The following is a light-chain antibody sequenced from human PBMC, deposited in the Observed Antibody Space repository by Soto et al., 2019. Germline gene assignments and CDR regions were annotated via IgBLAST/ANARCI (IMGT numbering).Light chain of an antibody. Sequence: QSALTQPASVSGSPGQSITISCTGTSTDVGGHYYVSWYQQHPGKAPKLIIYDVTARPSGVSHRFSGSKSGNTASLTISGLQAEDEADYYCTSYTSTNSYVAVGGGTKVTVL. V-gene: IGLV2-14*03. J-gene: IGLJ2*01. CDR3: TSYTSTNSYVA. CDR1: STDVGGHYY. CDR2: DVT.